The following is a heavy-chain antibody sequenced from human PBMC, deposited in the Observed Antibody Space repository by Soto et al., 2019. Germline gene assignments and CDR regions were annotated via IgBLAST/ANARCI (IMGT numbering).Heavy chain of an antibody. V-gene: IGHV3-15*01. CDR1: GFTFSNAW. D-gene: IGHD2-8*01. J-gene: IGHJ3*02. Sequence: GGSLRLSCAASGFTFSNAWMSWVRQAPGKGLEWVGRIKSKTDGGTTDYAAPVKGRFTISRDDSKNTLYLQMNSLKTEDTAVYYCTTDLLVLMVYAIHDAFDIWGQGTMVTVSS. CDR3: TTDLLVLMVYAIHDAFDI. CDR2: IKSKTDGGTT.